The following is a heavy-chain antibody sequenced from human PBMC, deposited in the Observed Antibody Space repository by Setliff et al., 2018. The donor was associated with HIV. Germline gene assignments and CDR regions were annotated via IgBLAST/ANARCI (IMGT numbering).Heavy chain of an antibody. V-gene: IGHV3-23*01. Sequence: GGSLRLSCAASGFTFSSYAMSWVRQAPGKGLEWVSAISGSGGSTYYADSVKGRFTISRDNAKNSLYLQMNSLRAEDTAVYYCARDFYCSGGSCYSPGGTDAFDIWGQGTMVTV. CDR2: ISGSGGST. D-gene: IGHD2-15*01. CDR1: GFTFSSYA. J-gene: IGHJ3*02. CDR3: ARDFYCSGGSCYSPGGTDAFDI.